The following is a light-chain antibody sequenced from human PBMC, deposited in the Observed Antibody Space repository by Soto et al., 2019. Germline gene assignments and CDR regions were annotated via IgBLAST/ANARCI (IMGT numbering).Light chain of an antibody. CDR3: SSYTSTSTPCV. Sequence: QSVLTQPASVSGSPGQSITISCTGTSSDVGGYNYVSWYQLHPGKAPKLIIYEVSHRPSGASNHFSGYKSGNTASLTISGLQVEDEADYYCSSYTSTSTPCVFGTGTKVTVL. J-gene: IGLJ1*01. V-gene: IGLV2-14*01. CDR2: EVS. CDR1: SSDVGGYNY.